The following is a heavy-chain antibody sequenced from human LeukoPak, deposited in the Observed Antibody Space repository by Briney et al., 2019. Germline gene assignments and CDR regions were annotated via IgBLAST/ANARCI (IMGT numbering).Heavy chain of an antibody. CDR3: ARHSITMVRGVIIPVNWFDP. CDR1: GGSISSSSYY. D-gene: IGHD3-10*01. V-gene: IGHV4-39*01. CDR2: IYYSGST. J-gene: IGHJ5*02. Sequence: SETRSLTCTVSGGSISSSSYYWGWIRQPPGKGLEWIGSIYYSGSTYYNPSLKSRVTISVDTSKNQFSLKLSSVTAADTAVYYCARHSITMVRGVIIPVNWFDPWGQGTLVTVSS.